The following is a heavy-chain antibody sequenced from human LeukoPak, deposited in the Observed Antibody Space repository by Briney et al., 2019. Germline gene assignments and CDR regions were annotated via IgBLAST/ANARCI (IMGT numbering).Heavy chain of an antibody. V-gene: IGHV1-8*01. J-gene: IGHJ4*02. D-gene: IGHD3-22*01. CDR3: ARVGTQVLPFYYYDSSGYTTSDY. CDR1: GYTFTSYD. Sequence: ASVKVSCKASGYTFTSYDINWVRQATGQGLEWMGWMNPNSGNTGYAQKFQGRVTMTRNTSISTAYMELSSLRSDDTAVYYCARVGTQVLPFYYYDSSGYTTSDYWGQGTLVTVSS. CDR2: MNPNSGNT.